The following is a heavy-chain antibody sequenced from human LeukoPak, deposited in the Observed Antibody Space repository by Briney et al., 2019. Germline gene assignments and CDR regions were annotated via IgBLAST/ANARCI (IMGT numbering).Heavy chain of an antibody. D-gene: IGHD3-3*01. CDR1: GGSFSGYY. CDR3: ARAGLDYDFWSGYYQDYYYYMDV. CDR2: INHSGST. Sequence: KPSETLSLTCAVYGGSFSGYYWSWIRQPPGKGLEWIGEINHSGSTNYNPSLKSRVTISVDTSKNQFSLKLSSVTAADTAVYYCARAGLDYDFWSGYYQDYYYYMDVWGKGTTVTVSS. V-gene: IGHV4-34*01. J-gene: IGHJ6*03.